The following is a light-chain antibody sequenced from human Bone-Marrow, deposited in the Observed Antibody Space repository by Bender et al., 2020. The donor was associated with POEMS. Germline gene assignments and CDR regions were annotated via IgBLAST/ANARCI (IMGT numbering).Light chain of an antibody. CDR1: ELGNKD. J-gene: IGLJ2*01. V-gene: IGLV3-1*01. Sequence: SYALTQPASVSVSPGQTARITCSGHELGNKDVSWYQKKPGQSPVLAMFRDKQRPSGIPERFSGSNSGNTATLIISKTQAVDEADYYCQVWDASAQVVFGGGTKLTVL. CDR2: RDK. CDR3: QVWDASAQVV.